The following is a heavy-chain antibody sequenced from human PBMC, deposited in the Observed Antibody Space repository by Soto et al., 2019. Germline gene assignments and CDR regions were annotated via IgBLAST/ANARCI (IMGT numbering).Heavy chain of an antibody. CDR2: INSDGSSI. J-gene: IGHJ4*02. CDR1: GFTFATYA. CDR3: TRVRDSETYFDY. Sequence: EVQLLESGGGLVQPGGSLRLSCAASGFTFATYAMSWVRQAPGKGLVWVSRINSDGSSIDYADSVKGRFTISRDNAKNTLYLQMNSLRAEDTAVYYCTRVRDSETYFDYWGQGTLVTVSS. V-gene: IGHV3-74*02. D-gene: IGHD1-26*01.